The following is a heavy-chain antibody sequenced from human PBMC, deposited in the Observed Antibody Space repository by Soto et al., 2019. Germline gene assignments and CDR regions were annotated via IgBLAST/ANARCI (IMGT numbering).Heavy chain of an antibody. D-gene: IGHD4-17*01. CDR2: IYYSGST. J-gene: IGHJ6*02. Sequence: QVRLEESGPGLVKPSETLSLICSVSGGSVNNANYFWNWIRHHPENGLEWIGYIYYSGSTRYNPSFKNRVTLSIDTSKNQFALSLNSVTVADTAVYFCARDADYGGSRGGMDVWGRGTTVTVSS. CDR3: ARDADYGGSRGGMDV. V-gene: IGHV4-31*03. CDR1: GGSVNNANYF.